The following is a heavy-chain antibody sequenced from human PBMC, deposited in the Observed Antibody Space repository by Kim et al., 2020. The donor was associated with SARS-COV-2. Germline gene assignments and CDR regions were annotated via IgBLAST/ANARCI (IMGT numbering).Heavy chain of an antibody. D-gene: IGHD3-10*01. Sequence: AQKLQGRVTMTTDTSTSTAYMELRSLRSDDTAVYYCARVQYYYGSGSYDYWGQGTLVTVSS. V-gene: IGHV1-18*01. CDR3: ARVQYYYGSGSYDY. J-gene: IGHJ4*02.